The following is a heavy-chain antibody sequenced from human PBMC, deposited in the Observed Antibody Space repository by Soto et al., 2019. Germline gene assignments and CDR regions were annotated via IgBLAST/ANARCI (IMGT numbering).Heavy chain of an antibody. D-gene: IGHD6-19*01. CDR2: ISAYNGNT. V-gene: IGHV1-18*01. J-gene: IGHJ6*03. CDR3: ASGIAVAGTFYYYYMDV. Sequence: GASVKVSCKASGYIFTSYGISWVRQAPGQGLEWMGWISAYNGNTNYAQKLQGRVTMTTDTSASTAYMELRSLRSEDTAVYYCASGIAVAGTFYYYYMDVWGKGTTVTVSS. CDR1: GYIFTSYG.